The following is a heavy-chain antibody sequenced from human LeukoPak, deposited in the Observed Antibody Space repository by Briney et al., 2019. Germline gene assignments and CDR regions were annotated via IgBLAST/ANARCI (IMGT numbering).Heavy chain of an antibody. CDR2: INHSGST. V-gene: IGHV4-39*07. J-gene: IGHJ5*02. CDR1: GGSISSSNYY. CDR3: ARARGWYFGNWFDP. Sequence: SETLSLTCSVSGGSISSSNYYWGWIRQPPGKGLEWIGEINHSGSTNYNPSLKSRVTISVDTSKNQFSLKLSSVTAADTAVYYCARARGWYFGNWFDPWGQGTLVTVSS. D-gene: IGHD6-19*01.